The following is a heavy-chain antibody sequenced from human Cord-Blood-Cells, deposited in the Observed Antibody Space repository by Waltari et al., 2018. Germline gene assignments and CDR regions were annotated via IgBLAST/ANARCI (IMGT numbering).Heavy chain of an antibody. V-gene: IGHV1-24*01. Sequence: QVQLVQSGAEVKKPGASVKVSCKVSGYTLTELSMHWVRQAPGKGLEWMGGFDPEDGETIYAQKFQGRVTMTEETSTDTAYMELSSLRSEDTAVYYCATGPISSSWYFQHWGQGSLVTVSS. CDR1: GYTLTELS. CDR2: FDPEDGET. D-gene: IGHD6-13*01. J-gene: IGHJ1*01. CDR3: ATGPISSSWYFQH.